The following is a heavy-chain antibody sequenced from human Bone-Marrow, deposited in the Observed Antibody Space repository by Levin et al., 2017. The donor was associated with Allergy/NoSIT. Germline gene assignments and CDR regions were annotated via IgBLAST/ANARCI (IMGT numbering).Heavy chain of an antibody. V-gene: IGHV3-33*05. Sequence: SCAASGFSFSNYVMHWVRQAPGKGLEWVAVMSYDGSNKYYGDSVKGRFTISRDNSKNTLYLHMNSLRTEDTAMYYCAKHSGSYYQIDQWGQGTLVTVSS. J-gene: IGHJ4*02. CDR3: AKHSGSYYQIDQ. CDR1: GFSFSNYV. CDR2: MSYDGSNK. D-gene: IGHD3-10*01.